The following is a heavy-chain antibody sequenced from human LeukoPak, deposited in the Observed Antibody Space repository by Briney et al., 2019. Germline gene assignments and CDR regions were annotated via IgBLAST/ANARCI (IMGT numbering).Heavy chain of an antibody. CDR2: IYHSGST. J-gene: IGHJ4*02. V-gene: IGHV4-4*02. D-gene: IGHD3-22*01. CDR1: GGSISSNNW. CDR3: ARDPPHDSSGYLVPSYYFDY. Sequence: PSETLSLTCAVSGGSISSNNWWSWVRQPPGKGLEWIGEIYHSGSTNYNPTLKSRVTISVDKSKNQFSLKLSSVTAADTAVYYCARDPPHDSSGYLVPSYYFDYWGQGTLVTVSS.